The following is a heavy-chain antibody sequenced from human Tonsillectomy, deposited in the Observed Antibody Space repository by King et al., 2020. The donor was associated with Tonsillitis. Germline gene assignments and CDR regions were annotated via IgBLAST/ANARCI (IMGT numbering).Heavy chain of an antibody. J-gene: IGHJ4*02. V-gene: IGHV4-59*01. CDR2: VSNSGST. CDR3: VRGPMFRGVIIKGGPDF. CDR1: GGSISSYY. Sequence: QLQESGPGVVKPSETLSLTCIVSGGSISSYYWSWVRQPPGKGLEWIGCVSNSGSTNYNPSLRSRVTISVDSSKNPFSLNLRSVTAADTAVYYCVRGPMFRGVIIKGGPDFWGQGTLVTVSS. D-gene: IGHD3-10*01.